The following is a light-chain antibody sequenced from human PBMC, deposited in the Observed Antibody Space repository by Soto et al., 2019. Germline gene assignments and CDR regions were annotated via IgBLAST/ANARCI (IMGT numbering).Light chain of an antibody. CDR3: QTWGTGIQV. CDR2: LNSDGSH. Sequence: QSVLTQSPSASASLGASVKLTCTMSIGHSSYAIAWHQQQPEKGPRYLMKLNSDGSHSKGDGIPDRFSGSSSGAERYLTISSLQSEDEADYYCQTWGTGIQVFGGGTKLTVL. J-gene: IGLJ2*01. CDR1: IGHSSYA. V-gene: IGLV4-69*01.